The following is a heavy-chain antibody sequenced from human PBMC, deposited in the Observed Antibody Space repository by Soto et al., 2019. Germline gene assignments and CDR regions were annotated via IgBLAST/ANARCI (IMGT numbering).Heavy chain of an antibody. CDR2: IIPIFGTA. J-gene: IGHJ5*02. D-gene: IGHD6-19*01. CDR3: ASEPETPSGEEAVAAP. CDR1: GGTFSSYA. V-gene: IGHV1-69*13. Sequence: GASVKVSCKASGGTFSSYAISWVRQAPGQGLEWMGGIIPIFGTANYAQKFQGRVTITADESTSTAYMELSSLRSEDTAVYYCASEPETPSGEEAVAAPWGQGTLVTVSS.